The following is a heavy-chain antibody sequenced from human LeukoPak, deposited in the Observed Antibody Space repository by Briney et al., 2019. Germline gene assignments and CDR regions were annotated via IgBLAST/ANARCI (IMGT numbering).Heavy chain of an antibody. CDR1: GGSFSSYF. CDR2: IYPSGNT. CDR3: AREDSGSYYNYYYFYMDV. Sequence: PSETLSLTCSVSGGSFSSYFWSWVRQPAGKGLEWIGRIYPSGNTNYNPSLKSRVTLLVDTSKTQFSLRLSSVTAADTAVYYCAREDSGSYYNYYYFYMDVWGKGTTVTISS. V-gene: IGHV4-4*07. D-gene: IGHD3-10*01. J-gene: IGHJ6*03.